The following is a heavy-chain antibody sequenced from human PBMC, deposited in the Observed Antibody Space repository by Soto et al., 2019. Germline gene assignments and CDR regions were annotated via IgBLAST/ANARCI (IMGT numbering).Heavy chain of an antibody. CDR1: GYTFTNYA. J-gene: IGHJ6*04. Sequence: ASVKVSCKASGYTFTNYAIHWVRQAPGQRLEWMGWIHAGNGNTKYSQKFQGRVTIIRDTSASTAYMELSSLRSEDTAVYYCASGGMTIYYSFDMDVWVKGTTVTVSS. CDR3: ASGGMTIYYSFDMDV. CDR2: IHAGNGNT. V-gene: IGHV1-3*01. D-gene: IGHD3-3*01.